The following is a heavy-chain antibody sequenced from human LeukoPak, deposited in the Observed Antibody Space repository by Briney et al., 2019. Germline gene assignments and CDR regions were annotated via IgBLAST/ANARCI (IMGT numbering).Heavy chain of an antibody. Sequence: ASVKVSCKASGYTFTSHNINWVRQATGQGLEWMGWMNPNSGNTGYAQKFQGRVTMTRYTSISTAYMELSSLRSEDTAVYYCARTKTDHDAFDIWGQGTMVTVSS. J-gene: IGHJ3*02. D-gene: IGHD2-8*01. CDR2: MNPNSGNT. V-gene: IGHV1-8*01. CDR1: GYTFTSHN. CDR3: ARTKTDHDAFDI.